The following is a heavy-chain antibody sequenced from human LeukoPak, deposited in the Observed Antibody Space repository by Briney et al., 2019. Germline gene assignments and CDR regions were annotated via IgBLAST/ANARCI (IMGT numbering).Heavy chain of an antibody. CDR3: ARGRGATMIVVVYYFDY. J-gene: IGHJ4*02. D-gene: IGHD3-22*01. CDR2: IYYSGST. CDR1: GGSISSGGYY. Sequence: SETLSLTCTVSGGSISSGGYYWSWIRQHPGKGLEWIGYIYYSGSTYYNPSLKGRVTISVDTSKNQFSLKLSSVTAADTAVYYCARGRGATMIVVVYYFDYWGQGTLVTVSS. V-gene: IGHV4-31*03.